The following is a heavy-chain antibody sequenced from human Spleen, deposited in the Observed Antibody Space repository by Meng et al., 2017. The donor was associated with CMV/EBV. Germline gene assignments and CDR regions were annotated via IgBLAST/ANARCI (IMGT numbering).Heavy chain of an antibody. J-gene: IGHJ6*02. Sequence: GESLKISCAASGFIFSTYTMNWVRQAPGKGLEWVSSISSSSGYIYYADSMKGRFTISRGNAKTSLYLQMNSLRAEDTAVYYCARGQQLTPGGNYFHGMDVWGQGTTVTVSS. CDR1: GFIFSTYT. CDR2: ISSSSGYI. D-gene: IGHD6-13*01. V-gene: IGHV3-21*01. CDR3: ARGQQLTPGGNYFHGMDV.